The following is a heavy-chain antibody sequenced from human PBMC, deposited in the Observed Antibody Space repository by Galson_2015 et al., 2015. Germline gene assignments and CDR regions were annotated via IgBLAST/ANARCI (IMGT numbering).Heavy chain of an antibody. D-gene: IGHD3-16*01. CDR2: IYSGGST. J-gene: IGHJ6*03. CDR3: ARDLGNREVGLRYYYMDV. V-gene: IGHV3-53*01. CDR1: GFTVSSNY. Sequence: SLRLSCAASGFTVSSNYMSWVRQAPGKGLEWVSVIYSGGSTYYADSVKGRFTISRDNSKNTLYLQMNSLRAEDTAVYYCARDLGNREVGLRYYYMDVWGKGSTLTVSS.